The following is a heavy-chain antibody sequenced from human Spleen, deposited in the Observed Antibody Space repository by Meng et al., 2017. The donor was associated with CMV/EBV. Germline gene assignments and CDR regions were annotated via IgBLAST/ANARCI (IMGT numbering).Heavy chain of an antibody. D-gene: IGHD6-13*01. CDR2: IWYDGSNK. V-gene: IGHV3-33*06. CDR3: AKDLGAAGTLVSD. CDR1: GFAFRSYG. J-gene: IGHJ4*02. Sequence: GESLKISCAASGFAFRSYGMHWVRQAPGKGLEWVAVIWYDGSNKYYADSVKGRFTISRDNSKNTLYLQMNSLRAEDTAVYYCAKDLGAAGTLVSDRDQGTLVTVSS.